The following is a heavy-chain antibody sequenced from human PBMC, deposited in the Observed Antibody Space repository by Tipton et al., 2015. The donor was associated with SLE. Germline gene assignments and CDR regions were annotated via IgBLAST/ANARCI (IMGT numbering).Heavy chain of an antibody. V-gene: IGHV3-30*04. J-gene: IGHJ3*02. CDR1: GFTFSSYA. CDR2: ISYDGSNK. D-gene: IGHD2/OR15-2a*01. CDR3: ARAFDDAFDI. Sequence: SLRLSCAASGFTFSSYAMHWVRQAPGKGLEWVAVISYDGSNKYYADSVKGRFTISRDNSKNTLYLQMNSLRAEDTAVYYCARAFDDAFDIWGQGTMVTVSS.